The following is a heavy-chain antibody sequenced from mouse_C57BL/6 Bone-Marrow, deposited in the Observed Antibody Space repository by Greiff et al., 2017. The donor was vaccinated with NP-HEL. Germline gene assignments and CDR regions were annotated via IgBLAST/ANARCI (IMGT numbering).Heavy chain of an antibody. CDR2: ISDGGSYT. J-gene: IGHJ4*01. V-gene: IGHV5-4*01. CDR3: ARADGYFYAMDY. D-gene: IGHD2-3*01. Sequence: EVQRVESGGGLVKPGGSLKLSCAASGFTFSSYSMSWVRQTPEKRLEWVATISDGGSYTYYPDNVKGRFTISKDNAKNNLYLQMSPLKSEDTAMYYCARADGYFYAMDYWGQGTSVTVSA. CDR1: GFTFSSYS.